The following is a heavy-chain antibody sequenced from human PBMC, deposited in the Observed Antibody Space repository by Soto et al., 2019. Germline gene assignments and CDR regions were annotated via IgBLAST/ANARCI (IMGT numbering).Heavy chain of an antibody. D-gene: IGHD5-18*01. V-gene: IGHV3-7*01. CDR2: IHGDGGKI. Sequence: GGSLRLSCTASGFMFSAYWMSWVRQAPGKGLEWVANIHGDGGKIYYVDSVKGRFTISRDNAKRSLYLQMNSLRAEDTAVYYCARDFYGGYTYGPGDYWGQGALVTVSS. J-gene: IGHJ4*02. CDR1: GFMFSAYW. CDR3: ARDFYGGYTYGPGDY.